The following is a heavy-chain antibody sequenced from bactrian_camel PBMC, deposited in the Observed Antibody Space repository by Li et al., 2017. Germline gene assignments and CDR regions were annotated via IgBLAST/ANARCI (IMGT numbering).Heavy chain of an antibody. CDR2: IYTGGGST. CDR3: AARKVARGSHFSLGRAPALRRDEYNF. J-gene: IGHJ4*01. Sequence: HVQLVESGGGSVQAGGSLRLSCEASGNTDDATCMGWFRQAPGKRREGVAVIYTGGGSTVYDDSVKGRFTISQDNSKNTLFLQMNVLRPEDTAMYYCAARKVARGSHFSLGRAPALRRDEYNFWGQGTQVTVS. D-gene: IGHD2*01. V-gene: IGHV3S54*01. CDR1: GNTDDATC.